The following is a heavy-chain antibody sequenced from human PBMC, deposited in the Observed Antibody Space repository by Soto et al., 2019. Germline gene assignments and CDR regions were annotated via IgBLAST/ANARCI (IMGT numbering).Heavy chain of an antibody. Sequence: ASVEVSCKASGYTFTSYAMHWVLQAPGQRREWMGWINAGNGNTKYSQKFQGRVTITRDTSASTAYMELSSLRSEDTAVYYCARVSLRYFDWLPPGAFDIWGQGTMVTVSS. J-gene: IGHJ3*02. CDR3: ARVSLRYFDWLPPGAFDI. V-gene: IGHV1-3*01. CDR2: INAGNGNT. D-gene: IGHD3-9*01. CDR1: GYTFTSYA.